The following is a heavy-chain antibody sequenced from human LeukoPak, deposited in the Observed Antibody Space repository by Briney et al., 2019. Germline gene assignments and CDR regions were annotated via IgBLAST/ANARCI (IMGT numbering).Heavy chain of an antibody. Sequence: SVKVSCKASGGTFGSYTISSVRQAPGQGLEWMGRIIPILGIAKYAQKFQGRVTTTAEKSTSTAYMELSSLRSEDTAVYYCARDPTTIAVAGTNWFDPWGQETLLTVSS. CDR1: GGTFGSYT. CDR2: IIPILGIA. CDR3: ARDPTTIAVAGTNWFDP. D-gene: IGHD6-19*01. V-gene: IGHV1-69*04. J-gene: IGHJ5*02.